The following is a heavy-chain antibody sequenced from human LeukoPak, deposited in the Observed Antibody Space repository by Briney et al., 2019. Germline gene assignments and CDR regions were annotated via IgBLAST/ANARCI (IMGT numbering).Heavy chain of an antibody. CDR2: IYYSGST. D-gene: IGHD5-18*01. Sequence: SETLSLTCTVSGGSISSYYWSWIRQPPGKGLEWIGYIYYSGSTNYNPSLKSRVTISVDTSKNQFSLKLSSVTAVDTAVYYCARLRRGYSYGPDYWGQGTLVTVSS. CDR1: GGSISSYY. V-gene: IGHV4-59*01. CDR3: ARLRRGYSYGPDY. J-gene: IGHJ4*02.